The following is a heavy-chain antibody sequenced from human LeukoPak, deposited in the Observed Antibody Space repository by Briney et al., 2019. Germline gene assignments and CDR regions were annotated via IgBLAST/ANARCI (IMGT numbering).Heavy chain of an antibody. CDR3: ARDELTYGDLDY. D-gene: IGHD4-17*01. CDR2: INPNSGGT. J-gene: IGHJ4*02. CDR1: GYTFTGYY. Sequence: ASVKVSCKASGYTFTGYYMHWLRQAPGQGLEWMGRINPNSGGTNYAQKFQGRVTMTRDTSISTAYMELSRLRSDDTALYYCARDELTYGDLDYWGQGTLVTVSS. V-gene: IGHV1-2*06.